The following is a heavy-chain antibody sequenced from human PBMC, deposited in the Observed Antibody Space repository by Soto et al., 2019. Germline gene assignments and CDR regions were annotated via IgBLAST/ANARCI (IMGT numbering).Heavy chain of an antibody. CDR1: GYTFTSYD. Sequence: ASVKVSCKASGYTFTSYDINWVRQATGQGLEWMGWMNPNSGNTGYAQKFQGRVTMTRNTSISTAYMELSSLRSEDTAVYYCARGPGKRYYYYYMDVWGKGTTVTVSS. CDR3: ARGPGKRYYYYYMDV. J-gene: IGHJ6*03. D-gene: IGHD3-10*01. CDR2: MNPNSGNT. V-gene: IGHV1-8*01.